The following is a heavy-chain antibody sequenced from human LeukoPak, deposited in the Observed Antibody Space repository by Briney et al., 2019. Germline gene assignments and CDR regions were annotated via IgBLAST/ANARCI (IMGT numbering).Heavy chain of an antibody. CDR2: IYYSGST. D-gene: IGHD1-26*01. J-gene: IGHJ1*01. CDR3: ARDRELLGYFQH. CDR1: GYSISSGYY. V-gene: IGHV4-38-2*02. Sequence: SETLSLTCTVSGYSISSGYYWGWIRQPPGKGLEWIGSIYYSGSTYYNPSLKSRVTISVDTSKNQFSLKLSSVTAADTAVYYCARDRELLGYFQHWGQGTLVTVSS.